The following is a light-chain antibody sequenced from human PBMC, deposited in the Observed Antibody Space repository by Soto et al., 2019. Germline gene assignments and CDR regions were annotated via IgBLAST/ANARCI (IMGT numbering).Light chain of an antibody. J-gene: IGLJ3*02. CDR2: DVT. CDR1: SGDVGAYNS. CDR3: CSETGSYTLV. V-gene: IGLV2-11*01. Sequence: QSALTQPRSVSGSPGQSVAISCTGTSGDVGAYNSLSWYQQHPGKAPKLMIYDVTKRPSGVPDRFSGSKSGNTASLTISGLQAEDEADYYCCSETGSYTLVFGGGTQLTVL.